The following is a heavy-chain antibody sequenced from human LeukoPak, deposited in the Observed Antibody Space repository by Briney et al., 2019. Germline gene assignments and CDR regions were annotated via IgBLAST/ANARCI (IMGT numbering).Heavy chain of an antibody. CDR3: ARDLGYCSSTSCYGWFDP. CDR2: IIPIFGTA. Sequence: PVKVSCKASGGTFSSYAISWVRQAPGQGLEWMGGIIPIFGTANYAQKFQGRVTITADESTSTAYMELSSLRSEDTAVYYCARDLGYCSSTSCYGWFDPWGQGTLVTVS. J-gene: IGHJ5*02. D-gene: IGHD2-2*01. CDR1: GGTFSSYA. V-gene: IGHV1-69*13.